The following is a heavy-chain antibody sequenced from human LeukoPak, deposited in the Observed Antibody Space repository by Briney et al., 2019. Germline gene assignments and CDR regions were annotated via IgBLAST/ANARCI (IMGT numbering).Heavy chain of an antibody. D-gene: IGHD5-12*01. CDR1: GFTFDDYA. J-gene: IGHJ4*02. V-gene: IGHV3-43D*03. CDR2: ISNNGGST. Sequence: GGSLRLSCAASGFTFDDYAMLWVRQVPGKGLEWVSLISNNGGSTYYADSVKGRFTISRDNSKNTLYLQMNSLRAEDTAVYYCAKGSHLATGYFDSWGQGTLVTVSS. CDR3: AKGSHLATGYFDS.